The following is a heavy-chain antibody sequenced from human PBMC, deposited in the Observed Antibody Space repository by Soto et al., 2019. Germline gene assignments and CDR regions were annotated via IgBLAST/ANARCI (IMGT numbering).Heavy chain of an antibody. CDR1: GGSISSSNW. D-gene: IGHD6-19*01. Sequence: QVQLQESGPGLVKPSGTLSLTCAVSGGSISSSNWWSWVRQPPGKGLEWIGEIYHSGSTNYNLSLTSRVPISVDKSKNQFSLNLSSVTAADTAVYYCAGVTVAGRSFDYWGQGTLVPVSS. J-gene: IGHJ4*02. CDR2: IYHSGST. V-gene: IGHV4-4*02. CDR3: AGVTVAGRSFDY.